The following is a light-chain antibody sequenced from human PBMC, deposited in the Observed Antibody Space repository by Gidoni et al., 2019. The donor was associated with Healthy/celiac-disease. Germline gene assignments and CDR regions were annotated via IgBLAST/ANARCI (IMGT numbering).Light chain of an antibody. CDR1: QSVSSSY. J-gene: IGKJ4*01. V-gene: IGKV3-20*01. CDR3: QQYGSSLLT. CDR2: GAS. Sequence: DIVLTQSPGTLSLSQGERATLSCRASQSVSSSYLAWYQQKPGQAPRLLIYGASSMATGIPDRCSGSGSGTDFTLTISRLEPEDFAVYYCQQYGSSLLTFGGGTKLEIK.